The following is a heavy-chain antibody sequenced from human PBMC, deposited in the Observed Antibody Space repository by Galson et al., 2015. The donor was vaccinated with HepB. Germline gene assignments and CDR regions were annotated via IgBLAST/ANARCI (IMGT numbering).Heavy chain of an antibody. CDR1: GGTFSSYA. CDR3: ARGIAARHDAFDI. V-gene: IGHV1-69*06. J-gene: IGHJ3*02. D-gene: IGHD6-6*01. Sequence: SVKVSCKASGGTFSSYAISWVRQAPGQGLEWMGGIIPIFGTANYAQKFQGRVTITAVKSTSTAYMELSSLRSEDTAVYYCARGIAARHDAFDIWGQGTMVTVSS. CDR2: IIPIFGTA.